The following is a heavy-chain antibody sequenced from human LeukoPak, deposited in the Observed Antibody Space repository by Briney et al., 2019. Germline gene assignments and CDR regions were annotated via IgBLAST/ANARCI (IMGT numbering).Heavy chain of an antibody. J-gene: IGHJ4*02. CDR3: ARDRASAAAGTPVSSYYFDY. D-gene: IGHD6-13*01. V-gene: IGHV1-2*02. CDR2: INPNSGGT. CDR1: GYTFTGYY. Sequence: ASVKVSCKASGYTFTGYYMHWVRQAPGQGLEWMGWINPNSGGTNYAQKFQGRVTITADKSTSTAYMELSSLRSEDTAVYYCARDRASAAAGTPVSSYYFDYWGQGTLVTVSS.